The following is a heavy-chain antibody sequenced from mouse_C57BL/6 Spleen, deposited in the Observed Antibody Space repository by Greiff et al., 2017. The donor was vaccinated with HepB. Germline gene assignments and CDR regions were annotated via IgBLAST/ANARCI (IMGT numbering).Heavy chain of an antibody. D-gene: IGHD2-3*01. CDR3: ARFDGYYPYYFDY. J-gene: IGHJ2*01. CDR2: INPGSGGT. V-gene: IGHV1-54*01. CDR1: GYAFTNYL. Sequence: VQLQQSGAELVRPGTSVKVSCKASGYAFTNYLIEWVKQRPGQGLEWIGVINPGSGGTNYNEKFKGKATLTADKSSSTAYMQLSSLTSEDSAVYFCARFDGYYPYYFDYWGQRTTLTVSS.